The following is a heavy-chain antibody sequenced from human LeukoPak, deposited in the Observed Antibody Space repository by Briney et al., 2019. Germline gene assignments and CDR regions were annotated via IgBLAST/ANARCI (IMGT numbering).Heavy chain of an antibody. CDR1: GYTFTGYD. V-gene: IGHV1-8*01. D-gene: IGHD5-12*01. CDR3: ARGVGIVATISKKHFDY. Sequence: ASVKVSCKASGYTFTGYDINWVRQATGQGLEWMGWMNPNSGNTDFARKFQGRVTMTRNTSISAAYMELTSLRSEDAAVYYCARGVGIVATISKKHFDYWGQGTLVTVSS. CDR2: MNPNSGNT. J-gene: IGHJ4*02.